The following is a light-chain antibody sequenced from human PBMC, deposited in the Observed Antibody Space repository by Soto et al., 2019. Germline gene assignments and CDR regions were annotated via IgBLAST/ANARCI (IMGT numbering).Light chain of an antibody. J-gene: IGKJ5*01. Sequence: DIQMTQSPSSLSASVGDRVTITCRASQSISNYLNWYQQKPGKAPKLLIYAASSLQSGVPSRFSGSGSGTDFTLTISSRQPEDFATYFCQQTDTTPITFGQGTRLEIK. CDR2: AAS. V-gene: IGKV1-39*01. CDR1: QSISNY. CDR3: QQTDTTPIT.